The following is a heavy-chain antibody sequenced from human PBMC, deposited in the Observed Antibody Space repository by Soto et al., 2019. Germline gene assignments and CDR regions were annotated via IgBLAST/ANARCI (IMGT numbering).Heavy chain of an antibody. D-gene: IGHD4-17*01. CDR3: AKYGPYGDYSYYMDV. CDR2: ISGSGGST. V-gene: IGHV3-23*01. Sequence: EVQLLESGGGLVQPGGSLRLSCAASGFTFSNYAMSWVRQAPGKGLEWVSTISGSGGSTYYADSVKGRFSISRDKPKKNVYLQMNSLRAEDTAVYYCAKYGPYGDYSYYMDVWGKGTTVTVSS. CDR1: GFTFSNYA. J-gene: IGHJ6*03.